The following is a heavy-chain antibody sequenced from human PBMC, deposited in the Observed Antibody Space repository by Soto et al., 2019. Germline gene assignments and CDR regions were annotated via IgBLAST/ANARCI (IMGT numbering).Heavy chain of an antibody. CDR2: IYSGGST. V-gene: IGHV3-53*01. CDR3: ARGFKWLDY. Sequence: PGGSLRLSSAASGFKVSSNDMSWVRQAPGKGLEWVSVIYSGGSTYYADSVKGRFTISRDNSKNTLYLQMNSLRAEDTAVYYCARGFKWLDYWGQGTLVTVSS. J-gene: IGHJ4*02. D-gene: IGHD5-12*01. CDR1: GFKVSSND.